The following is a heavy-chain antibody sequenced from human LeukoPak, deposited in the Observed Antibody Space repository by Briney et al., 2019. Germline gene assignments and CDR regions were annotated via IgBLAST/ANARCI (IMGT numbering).Heavy chain of an antibody. CDR1: GGSISSYY. D-gene: IGHD1-26*01. Sequence: PSETLSLTCTVSGGSISSYYWSWIRQPPGKGLEWIGYIYYSGSTNYNPSLKSRVTISVDTSKNQFSLKLSSATAADTAVYYCARARELLPNFDYWGQGTLVTVSS. J-gene: IGHJ4*02. CDR3: ARARELLPNFDY. V-gene: IGHV4-59*01. CDR2: IYYSGST.